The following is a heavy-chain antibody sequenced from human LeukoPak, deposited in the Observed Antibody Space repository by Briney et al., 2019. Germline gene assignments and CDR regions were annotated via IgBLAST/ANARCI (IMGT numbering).Heavy chain of an antibody. CDR3: AKDLAGSGSYSFDY. V-gene: IGHV3-23*01. D-gene: IGHD1-26*01. CDR2: ISGSGGST. CDR1: GFTSSNYA. Sequence: GGSLRLSCAASGFTSSNYAMNWVRQAPGRGLEWVSAISGSGGSTYYADSVKGRFTISRDNSKNTLYLQMNSLRAEDTAVYYCAKDLAGSGSYSFDYWGQGTLVTVSS. J-gene: IGHJ4*02.